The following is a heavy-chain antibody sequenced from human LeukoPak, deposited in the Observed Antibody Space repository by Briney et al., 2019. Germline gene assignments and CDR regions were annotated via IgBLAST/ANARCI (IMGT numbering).Heavy chain of an antibody. CDR3: ARATVIVPAARLDV. Sequence: ASVKVSCKASSYSFTSYGIIWVRQAPGQRLEWMGWINAGNGNTKYSQKFQDRVTITRDTSASTAYMELSSLGSGDTAVYYCARATVIVPAARLDVWGQGTTVIVSS. V-gene: IGHV1-3*01. D-gene: IGHD2-2*01. J-gene: IGHJ6*02. CDR1: SYSFTSYG. CDR2: INAGNGNT.